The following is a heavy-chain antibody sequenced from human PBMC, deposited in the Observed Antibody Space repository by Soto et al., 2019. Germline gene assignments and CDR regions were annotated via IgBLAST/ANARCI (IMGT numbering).Heavy chain of an antibody. D-gene: IGHD2-8*01. CDR3: ARDSVPYCRDGVCYNGYYYFALDF. CDR1: GYTFTSHG. CDR2: ISASNGNT. V-gene: IGHV1-18*01. Sequence: ASVKVSCKASGYTFTSHGFSWVRQAPGQGLEWMGWISASNGNTNYAQKLQGRVTMTTDTSTGTAYMELRSLRSDDPATYYCARDSVPYCRDGVCYNGYYYFALDFRGQGTMVIVSS. J-gene: IGHJ6*01.